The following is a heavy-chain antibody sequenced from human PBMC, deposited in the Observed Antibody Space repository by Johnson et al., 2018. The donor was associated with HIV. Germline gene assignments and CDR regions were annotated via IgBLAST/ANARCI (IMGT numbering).Heavy chain of an antibody. CDR2: IKSKTDGGTT. J-gene: IGHJ3*01. CDR3: AREAGGSYPDAFDF. V-gene: IGHV3-15*02. CDR1: GFTFSNAW. Sequence: VQLVESGGALVKPGGSLRLSCAASGFTFSNAWMNWVRQAPGKGLEWVGRIKSKTDGGTTDYAAPVKGRFTISRDDSKNTLYLQINSVRAEDTAVYYCAREAGGSYPDAFDFWGQGTMVTVSS. D-gene: IGHD1-26*01.